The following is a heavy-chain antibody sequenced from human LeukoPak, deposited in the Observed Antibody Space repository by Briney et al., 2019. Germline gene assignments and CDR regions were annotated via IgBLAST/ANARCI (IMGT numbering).Heavy chain of an antibody. J-gene: IGHJ6*03. CDR3: AKDHGGYCSSTGCYNFYYYMDV. Sequence: SETLSLTCTVSGGSISSTIYYWGWIRQPPGKGLEWIGSIYYSGSTYYNPSLKSRVTMSVDTSKNQFSLKLNSVTAADTAVYYCAKDHGGYCSSTGCYNFYYYMDVWGKGTTVTVSS. D-gene: IGHD2-2*02. CDR1: GGSISSTIYY. CDR2: IYYSGST. V-gene: IGHV4-39*07.